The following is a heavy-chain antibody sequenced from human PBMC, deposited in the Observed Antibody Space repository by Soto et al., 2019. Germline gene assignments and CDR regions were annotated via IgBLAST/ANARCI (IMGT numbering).Heavy chain of an antibody. CDR3: ATLTRGSGSYYYGMDV. Sequence: QVQLVQSGAEVKKPGSSVKVSCKASGGTFSSYAISWVRQAPGQGLEWMGGIIPIFGTAYYAQKFQGRVTITADESTSPAYMELSSLRSVDTAVYYCATLTRGSGSYYYGMDVWGQGPTVTVSS. CDR1: GGTFSSYA. J-gene: IGHJ6*02. V-gene: IGHV1-69*01. CDR2: IIPIFGTA. D-gene: IGHD6-19*01.